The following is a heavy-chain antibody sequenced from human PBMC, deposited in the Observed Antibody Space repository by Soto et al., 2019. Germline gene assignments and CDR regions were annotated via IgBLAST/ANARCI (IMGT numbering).Heavy chain of an antibody. D-gene: IGHD3-16*01. Sequence: QVQLVQSGSEVKKPGASVKVSCKASGYTFVKYGISWVRQAPGQGPEWMAWINAENGDTNYAQKFQGRVIVTTETSTDTGYLEVRSLRPDDTAVYYCARMTAPPFHLADDYYYYMDVWGKGTTVTVSS. CDR2: INAENGDT. V-gene: IGHV1-18*01. CDR1: GYTFVKYG. J-gene: IGHJ6*03. CDR3: ARMTAPPFHLADDYYYYMDV.